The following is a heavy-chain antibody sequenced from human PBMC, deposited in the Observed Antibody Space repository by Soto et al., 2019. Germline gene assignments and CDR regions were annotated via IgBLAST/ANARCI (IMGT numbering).Heavy chain of an antibody. V-gene: IGHV4-39*01. J-gene: IGHJ4*02. CDR2: VFYTGAT. Sequence: SETLSLTCAVAGDSISNFNYCWGWIRQPPGKGLEWIESVFYTGATYYNASLKSRVTIAVDTSNNQFSLTLTSVTAADTAVYYRARQVGTGLWYFDSWGQGSLVTAPQ. D-gene: IGHD3-10*01. CDR3: ARQVGTGLWYFDS. CDR1: GDSISNFNYC.